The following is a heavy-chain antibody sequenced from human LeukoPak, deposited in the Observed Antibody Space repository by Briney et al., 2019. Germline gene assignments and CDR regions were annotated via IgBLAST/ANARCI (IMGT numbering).Heavy chain of an antibody. J-gene: IGHJ6*03. CDR2: IKKDGSEK. CDR1: GFTFSSYW. CDR3: ARSRYYYYYMDV. V-gene: IGHV3-7*01. Sequence: PGGSLRLSCAASGFTFSSYWMNWVRQAPGKGLEWVANIKKDGSEKYYVDSVKGRFTISRDNARNSLYLQMNSLRAEDTAVYYCARSRYYYYYMDVWGKGTTVTVSS.